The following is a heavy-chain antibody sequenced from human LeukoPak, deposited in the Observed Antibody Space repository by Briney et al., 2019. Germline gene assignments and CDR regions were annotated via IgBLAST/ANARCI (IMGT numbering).Heavy chain of an antibody. CDR2: INPDSGAT. Sequence: ASVKVSCKTSGYTFTGYYIHWLRQAPGQGLEWMGWINPDSGATDYAQKFQGWVTLTRDTSVTTAYMDLTNLKSDDTAVYYCARQKWEQQGRDYYFNGLDVWGPGTTVIVSS. CDR1: GYTFTGYY. CDR3: ARQKWEQQGRDYYFNGLDV. J-gene: IGHJ6*02. V-gene: IGHV1-2*04. D-gene: IGHD1/OR15-1a*01.